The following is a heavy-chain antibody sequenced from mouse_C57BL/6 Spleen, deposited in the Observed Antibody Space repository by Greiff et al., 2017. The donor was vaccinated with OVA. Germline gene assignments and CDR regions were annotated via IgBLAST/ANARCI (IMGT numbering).Heavy chain of an antibody. CDR2: ISYDGSN. V-gene: IGHV3-6*01. CDR3: AREYSNYRYFDY. J-gene: IGHJ2*01. D-gene: IGHD2-5*01. CDR1: GYSITSGYY. Sequence: EVQVVESGPGLVKPSQSLSLTCSVTGYSITSGYYWNWIRQFPGNKLEWMGYISYDGSNNYHPSLKNRTSITRDTSKNQFYLKLNSVTTEDTATYYGAREYSNYRYFDYWGQGTTLTVSS.